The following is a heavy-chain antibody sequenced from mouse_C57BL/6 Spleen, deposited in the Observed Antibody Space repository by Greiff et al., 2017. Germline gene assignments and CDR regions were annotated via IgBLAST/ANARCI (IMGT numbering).Heavy chain of an antibody. CDR2: INPSNGGT. CDR1: GYTFTSYW. V-gene: IGHV1-53*01. Sequence: QVQLQQPGTELVKPGASVKLSCKASGYTFTSYWMHWVKQRPGQGLEWIGNINPSNGGTNYNEKFKSKATLTVDKSSSTAYMQLSSLTSEDSAVYYFARGYYGSSPYYYAMDYWGQGTSVTVSS. D-gene: IGHD1-1*01. J-gene: IGHJ4*01. CDR3: ARGYYGSSPYYYAMDY.